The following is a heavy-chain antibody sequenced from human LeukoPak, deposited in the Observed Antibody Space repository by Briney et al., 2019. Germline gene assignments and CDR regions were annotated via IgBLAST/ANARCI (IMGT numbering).Heavy chain of an antibody. CDR1: GYTVTNRW. CDR3: ARRGPSSEYFDH. J-gene: IGHJ4*02. V-gene: IGHV5-51*01. D-gene: IGHD3-16*01. Sequence: GESLQISCKGSGYTVTNRWIGWVRQPPGKGLEWMGIIYPGDSDTRYNPSFQGQVTISADKSIGTAYLQWSSLEASDTGIYYCARRGPSSEYFDHWGQGTLVTVSS. CDR2: IYPGDSDT.